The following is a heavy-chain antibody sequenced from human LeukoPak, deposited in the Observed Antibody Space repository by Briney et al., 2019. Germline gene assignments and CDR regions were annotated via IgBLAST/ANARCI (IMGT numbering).Heavy chain of an antibody. CDR2: TDLHGTAV. V-gene: IGHV3-74*01. CDR3: ASAYTYVRLGDH. Sequence: GGSLRLSCAVSGFSFRNYGMHWVRQAPGKGLVWVARTDLHGTAVDYADSVRVRFTVSRDNAKNTLFLQMNSLRAEDTAVYYCASAYTYVRLGDHWGQGTLVTVSS. CDR1: GFSFRNYG. D-gene: IGHD3-16*01. J-gene: IGHJ4*02.